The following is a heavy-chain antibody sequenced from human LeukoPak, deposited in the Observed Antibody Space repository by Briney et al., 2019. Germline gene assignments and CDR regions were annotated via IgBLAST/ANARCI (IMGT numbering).Heavy chain of an antibody. V-gene: IGHV1-69*13. CDR2: IIPMFGTT. Sequence: SVKVSCKASGGTFSSYGISWVRQAPGQGLEWMGGIIPMFGTTYYAQNFQGRVTINADQSTSTAYMELSSLRSDDTAVYYCARVNDFNCYYMDVWGKGTTVTVSS. CDR1: GGTFSSYG. D-gene: IGHD3-3*01. J-gene: IGHJ6*03. CDR3: ARVNDFNCYYMDV.